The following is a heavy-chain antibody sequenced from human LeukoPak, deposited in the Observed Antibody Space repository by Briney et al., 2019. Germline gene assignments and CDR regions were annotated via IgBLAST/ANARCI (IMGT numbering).Heavy chain of an antibody. CDR2: MSDSGGRK. CDR3: AKRGFVIRVILVGFHKEAYYFDA. CDR1: GLTLRKYG. D-gene: IGHD3-22*01. V-gene: IGHV3-23*01. Sequence: GGSLTLSCVLSGLTLRKYGMRWLRPAPARGRAWVEGMSDSGGRKKYTDSVKGRFTISRDSPKNTVYLQMNSLRAEDTAVYFCAKRGFVIRVILVGFHKEAYYFDAWGQGALVTVSS. J-gene: IGHJ4*02.